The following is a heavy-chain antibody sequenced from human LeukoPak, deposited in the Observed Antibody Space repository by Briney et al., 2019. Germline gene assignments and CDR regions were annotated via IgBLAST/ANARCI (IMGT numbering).Heavy chain of an antibody. CDR2: ISYDGSNK. D-gene: IGHD6-13*01. J-gene: IGHJ4*02. V-gene: IGHV3-30*18. Sequence: GRSLRLSCAASGFTFSSYGTHWVRQAPGKGLEWVAVISYDGSNKYYADSVKGRFTISRDNSKNTLYLQMNSLRAEDTAVYYCAKDGLGGIAAAGYFDYWGQGTLVTVSS. CDR1: GFTFSSYG. CDR3: AKDGLGGIAAAGYFDY.